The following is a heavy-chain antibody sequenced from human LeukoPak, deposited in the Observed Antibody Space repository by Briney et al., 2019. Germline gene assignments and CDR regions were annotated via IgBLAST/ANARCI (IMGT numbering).Heavy chain of an antibody. J-gene: IGHJ4*02. CDR2: IWFDGSNK. CDR3: ARVSYCSSTDCSYFDY. CDR1: GFTFRTYG. V-gene: IGHV3-33*01. Sequence: GRSLRLSCAASGFTFRTYGMHWVRQAPGKGLEWVADIWFDGSNKYYADSVKGQFTISRDNSKNTLYLQMNSLRTEDTAVYYCARVSYCSSTDCSYFDYWGQGTLVTVSS. D-gene: IGHD2-2*01.